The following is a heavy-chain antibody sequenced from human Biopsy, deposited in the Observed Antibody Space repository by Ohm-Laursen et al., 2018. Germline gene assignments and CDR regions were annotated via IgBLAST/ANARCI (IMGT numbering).Heavy chain of an antibody. Sequence: SLRLSCAASGFNVNNKFMSWVRQAPGKGLEWVSVIYGDDRTYYADSVKGRFTTSRDNPKNTLYLQMNSLRVEDTAVYYCARDMSHLYGLDVWGQGTTVTVSS. CDR3: ARDMSHLYGLDV. D-gene: IGHD2-2*02. CDR1: GFNVNNKF. V-gene: IGHV3-53*01. J-gene: IGHJ6*02. CDR2: IYGDDRT.